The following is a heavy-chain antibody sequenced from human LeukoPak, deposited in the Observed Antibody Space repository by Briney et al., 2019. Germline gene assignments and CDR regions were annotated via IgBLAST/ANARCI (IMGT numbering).Heavy chain of an antibody. J-gene: IGHJ6*03. V-gene: IGHV1-8*01. D-gene: IGHD5-12*01. CDR1: GYTFTGYV. CDR3: ARGGDSGYDYGGGGYYYYYYMDV. CDR2: MNPNRGIT. Sequence: ASVKVSCKASGYTFTGYVINWVRQATGQGLECRGWMNPNRGITGYVQNFQGRVTMTRDTSISTAYMGQSTPRAEGTALYFSARGGDSGYDYGGGGYYYYYYMDVWGKGTKVTVSS.